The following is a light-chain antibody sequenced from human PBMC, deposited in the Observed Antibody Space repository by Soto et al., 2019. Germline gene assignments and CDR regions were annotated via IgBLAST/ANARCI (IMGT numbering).Light chain of an antibody. J-gene: IGKJ5*01. Sequence: DVQMNQSPSSLSASVGDRVTITCRASQSISRNLNWYQHKPAKVPKLLIYAAYSLQNRVPSRFSGGGSGTEFTLSISSLQTEDFGTYYCQQSDTTASITCGQGTRLEIK. V-gene: IGKV1-39*01. CDR2: AAY. CDR3: QQSDTTASIT. CDR1: QSISRN.